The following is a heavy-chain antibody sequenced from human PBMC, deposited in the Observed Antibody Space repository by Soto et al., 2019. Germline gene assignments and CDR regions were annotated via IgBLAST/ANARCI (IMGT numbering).Heavy chain of an antibody. V-gene: IGHV3-21*06. D-gene: IGHD3-16*02. CDR2: ISSGGNFI. CDR1: GFTFSDYC. CDR3: ARTIIAFGEVIAPDWFDP. Sequence: GGSLRLSCVVSGFTFSDYCMNWVRQAPGRGLEWVASISSGGNFIYYADSVRGRFTISRDNAENSLYIQMNRLRVEDTATDYCARTIIAFGEVIAPDWFDPWGQGTEVTCSA. J-gene: IGHJ5*02.